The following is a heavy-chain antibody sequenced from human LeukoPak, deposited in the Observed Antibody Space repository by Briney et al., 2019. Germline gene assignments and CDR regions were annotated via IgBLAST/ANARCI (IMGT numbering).Heavy chain of an antibody. V-gene: IGHV5-51*01. CDR3: ARQGGSIYYYYYMDV. D-gene: IGHD2-15*01. CDR1: GYSFTSYW. J-gene: IGHJ6*03. Sequence: GESLKISCKGSGYSFTSYWIGWVRQMPGKGLEWMGIIYPGDSDTRYSPSFQGQVTISADKSISTAYLQWSSLKASDTAMYYCARQGGSIYYYYYMDVWGKGTTVTVSS. CDR2: IYPGDSDT.